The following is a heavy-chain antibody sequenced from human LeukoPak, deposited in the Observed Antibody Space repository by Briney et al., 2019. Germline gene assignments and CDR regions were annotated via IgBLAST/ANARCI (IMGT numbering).Heavy chain of an antibody. V-gene: IGHV3-64D*06. J-gene: IGHJ4*02. CDR3: VRSSSWYIFDH. D-gene: IGHD6-13*01. CDR1: GFTFSSYA. CDR2: ISSNGGST. Sequence: GGSLRLSCSASGFTFSSYAMHWVRQAPGKGLEYVSAISSNGGSTYYADSVKGRFTISRDNSKNTLYLQMSSLRAEDTAVYYCVRSSSWYIFDHWGQGTLVTVSS.